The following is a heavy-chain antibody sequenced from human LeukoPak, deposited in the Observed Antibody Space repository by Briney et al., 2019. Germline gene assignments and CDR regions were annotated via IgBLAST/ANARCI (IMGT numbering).Heavy chain of an antibody. CDR3: ATPQTGFWSGYH. CDR1: GFTFSNYW. D-gene: IGHD3-3*01. CDR2: INPDESNT. J-gene: IGHJ5*02. V-gene: IGHV3-74*03. Sequence: GGSLRLSCAASGFTFSNYWMHWVRQAPGKGLVWVSGINPDESNTKYADSVKGRFTISRDNAKKTLYLQMNSLRAEDTAVYYCATPQTGFWSGYHWGQGTLVTVSS.